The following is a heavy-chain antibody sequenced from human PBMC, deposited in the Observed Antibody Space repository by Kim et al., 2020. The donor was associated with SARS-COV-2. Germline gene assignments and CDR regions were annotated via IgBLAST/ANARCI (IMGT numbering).Heavy chain of an antibody. D-gene: IGHD4-17*01. V-gene: IGHV4-59*13. CDR3: ARNYGGNWFDP. CDR1: GGSISSYY. J-gene: IGHJ5*02. Sequence: SETLSLTCTVSGGSISSYYWSWIRQPPGKGLEWLGYIYYSGSTNYNPSLKSRVTISVDTSKNQFSLKLSSVTAADTAVYYCARNYGGNWFDPWGQGTLVTVSS. CDR2: IYYSGST.